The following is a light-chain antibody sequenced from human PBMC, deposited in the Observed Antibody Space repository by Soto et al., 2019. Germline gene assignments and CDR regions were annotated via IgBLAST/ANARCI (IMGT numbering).Light chain of an antibody. V-gene: IGKV1-33*01. CDR2: DAS. Sequence: DIQMTQSPPFLSASVGDIVTITCRAIQDINSYLNWFQQKPGKAPKLLIFDASNLQTGVPSRFSGSGSGTDFTFTISGLQPEDFATYFCQQYDNLLAPTFGGGTKVDIK. CDR3: QQYDNLLAPT. J-gene: IGKJ4*01. CDR1: QDINSY.